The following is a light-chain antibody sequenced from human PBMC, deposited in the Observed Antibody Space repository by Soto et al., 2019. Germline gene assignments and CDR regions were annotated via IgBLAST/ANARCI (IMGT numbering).Light chain of an antibody. J-gene: IGKJ3*01. CDR1: QGISSX. Sequence: AIRMTQSPSSLSASTGDRVTITCRASQGISSXXXWYQQKPGKAPTRLIHAASTLQSGVPSRFSGSGSGTDFTLTISCLQSEDFATYYCQQYYSYPPFTFGPGTKVDIK. CDR3: QQYYSYPPFT. V-gene: IGKV1-8*01. CDR2: AAS.